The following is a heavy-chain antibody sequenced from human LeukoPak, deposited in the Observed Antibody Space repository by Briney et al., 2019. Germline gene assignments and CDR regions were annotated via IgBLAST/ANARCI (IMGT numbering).Heavy chain of an antibody. CDR1: GYTFTGYY. V-gene: IGHV1-2*02. CDR3: ARAGYDSSGNGWFDP. Sequence: ASVKVSCKASGYTFTGYYMHWVRQAPGQGLEWMGWINPNSGGTNYAQKFQGRVTMTRDTSISTAYMELSSLRSEDTAVYYCARAGYDSSGNGWFDPWGQGTLVTVSS. J-gene: IGHJ5*02. CDR2: INPNSGGT. D-gene: IGHD3-22*01.